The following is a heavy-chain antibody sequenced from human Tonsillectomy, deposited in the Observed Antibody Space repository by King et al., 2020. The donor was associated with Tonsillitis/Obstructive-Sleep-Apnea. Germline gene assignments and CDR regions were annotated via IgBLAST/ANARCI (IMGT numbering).Heavy chain of an antibody. CDR1: GFPFSGYW. D-gene: IGHD1-7*01. Sequence: VQLVESGGGLVQPGGSLRLSCAASGFPFSGYWMSWVRQAPGAGLQGVAMIKPEGSGKYYVDSVKGRFTNSRDNAKNELYLQMSSLRAEDTAVYYCAILSGSTRYFDYWGQGTLATDSS. V-gene: IGHV3-7*02. J-gene: IGHJ4*02. CDR3: AILSGSTRYFDY. CDR2: IKPEGSGK.